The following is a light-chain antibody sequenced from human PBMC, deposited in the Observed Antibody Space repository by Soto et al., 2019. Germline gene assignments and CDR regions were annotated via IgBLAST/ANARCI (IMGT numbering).Light chain of an antibody. V-gene: IGLV1-44*01. Sequence: HSVLTQPPSASGTPGQRVTISCSGSGSIIGSNSVNWYQQLPGRAPKLLIYTNNQRRSGVPDRFSGSKSGTSASLVIGGLQSEDEAHYYCATWDDNRNAYVFGTGTNVTVL. CDR2: TNN. CDR1: GSIIGSNS. CDR3: ATWDDNRNAYV. J-gene: IGLJ1*01.